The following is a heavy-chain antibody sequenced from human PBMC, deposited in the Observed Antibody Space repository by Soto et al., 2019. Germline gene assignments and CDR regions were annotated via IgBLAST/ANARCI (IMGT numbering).Heavy chain of an antibody. D-gene: IGHD2-2*01. CDR1: GFTFDDYT. CDR3: AKGGCSSTSGYVGYYYGMDV. V-gene: IGHV3-43*01. J-gene: IGHJ6*02. Sequence: GGSLRLSCAASGFTFDDYTMHWVRQAPGKGLEWVSLISWDGGSTYYADSVKGRFTISRDNSKNSLYLQMNSLRTEDTALYYCAKGGCSSTSGYVGYYYGMDVWGQGTTVTVSS. CDR2: ISWDGGST.